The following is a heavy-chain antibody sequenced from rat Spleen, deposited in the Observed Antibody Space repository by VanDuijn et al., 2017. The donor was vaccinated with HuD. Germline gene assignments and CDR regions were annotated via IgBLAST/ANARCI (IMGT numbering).Heavy chain of an antibody. CDR3: VRQDTSGYSNWFTY. CDR1: GFTFNNYG. Sequence: EVQLVESGGGLVQPGRSLKLSCAASGFTFNNYGMAWVRQAPTKGLEWVAAFSYDGFTTYYRDSVRGRFTISSDNPKTTLYLQMDSLRSEDTATFYCVRQDTSGYSNWFTYWGQGTLVTVSS. V-gene: IGHV5-29*01. J-gene: IGHJ3*01. CDR2: FSYDGFTT. D-gene: IGHD4-3*01.